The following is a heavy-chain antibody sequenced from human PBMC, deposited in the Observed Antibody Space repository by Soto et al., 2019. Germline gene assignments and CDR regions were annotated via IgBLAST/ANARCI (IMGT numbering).Heavy chain of an antibody. D-gene: IGHD2-2*02. CDR3: ARFVRSCSGTTCYTRADV. Sequence: XETLSLTCTVSGCSVSSDTHYWSWIRQPPGKRLEWIGFIYSSGSTNYNPSLKSRVTMSVDTSKNQFSLKLRSVIVADTAVYHCARFVRSCSGTTCYTRADVWGQGTTVTVSS. J-gene: IGHJ6*02. V-gene: IGHV4-61*01. CDR1: GCSVSSDTHY. CDR2: IYSSGST.